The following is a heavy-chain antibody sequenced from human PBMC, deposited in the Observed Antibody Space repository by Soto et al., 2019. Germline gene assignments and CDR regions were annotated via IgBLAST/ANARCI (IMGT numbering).Heavy chain of an antibody. Sequence: QVQLVQSGAEVKKPGASVRVSCEASGYTFTSYYIHWVRQAPGQGLEWVSIINPVGGSTNYAQKLQGRVTVTRDTSTSTVHMELSSLRSEDTAVYYCARGWGRVVYAMDVWGQGTTVTVSS. CDR1: GYTFTSYY. CDR2: INPVGGST. D-gene: IGHD1-26*01. CDR3: ARGWGRVVYAMDV. J-gene: IGHJ6*02. V-gene: IGHV1-46*04.